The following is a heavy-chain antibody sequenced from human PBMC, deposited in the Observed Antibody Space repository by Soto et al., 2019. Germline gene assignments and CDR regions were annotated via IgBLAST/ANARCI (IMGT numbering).Heavy chain of an antibody. CDR3: ARGRTGSYLAND. D-gene: IGHD1-1*01. V-gene: IGHV1-3*01. Sequence: ASVKVSCKASGYTFTSYAMHWVRQAPGQRLEWMGWINAGNGNTKYSQKFQGRVTITRDTSASTAYMELSSLRSEDTAVYYCARGRTGSYLANDWGQGTLVTVSS. CDR2: INAGNGNT. J-gene: IGHJ4*02. CDR1: GYTFTSYA.